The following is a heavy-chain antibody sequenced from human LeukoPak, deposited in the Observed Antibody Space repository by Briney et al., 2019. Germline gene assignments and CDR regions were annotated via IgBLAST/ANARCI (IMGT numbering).Heavy chain of an antibody. Sequence: GGSLRLSCVASGFTFSSNGMHWVRQAPGKGLEWVAFIRYDGSNKYYADSVKGRFTISRDNSKNTLYLQMNSLRAEDTAVYYCLTTVVDYWGQGTLVTVSS. CDR2: IRYDGSNK. CDR3: LTTVVDY. CDR1: GFTFSSNG. D-gene: IGHD4-17*01. V-gene: IGHV3-30*02. J-gene: IGHJ4*02.